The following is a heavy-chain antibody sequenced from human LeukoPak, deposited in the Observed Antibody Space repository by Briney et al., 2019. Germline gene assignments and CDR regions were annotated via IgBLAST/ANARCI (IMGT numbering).Heavy chain of an antibody. J-gene: IGHJ4*02. CDR1: GFTFSTYG. V-gene: IGHV3-33*01. Sequence: PGGSLRLSCAASGFTFSTYGMHWVRQAPGKGLEWVAVIYNDGNKKYDADSVKGRFTISRDNSKNTLYLQMNNLRVEDTAVYYCARDRGDGSGFRFDYWGQGTRVTVSS. D-gene: IGHD3-10*01. CDR3: ARDRGDGSGFRFDY. CDR2: IYNDGNKK.